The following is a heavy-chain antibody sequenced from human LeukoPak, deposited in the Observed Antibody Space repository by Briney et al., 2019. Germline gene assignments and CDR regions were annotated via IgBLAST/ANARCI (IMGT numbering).Heavy chain of an antibody. CDR1: GFSFSGHW. J-gene: IGHJ4*02. CDR2: ISPTGSTT. CDR3: AKAGTGTNMIFDY. D-gene: IGHD1-1*01. Sequence: GGSLRLSCTASGFSFSGHWMHWARQLPGKGLVWVSRISPTGSTTSYADSVKGRFTISRDTSKNTLYLHMYSLRAEDTAVYYCAKAGTGTNMIFDYWGQGTLVTVSS. V-gene: IGHV3-74*01.